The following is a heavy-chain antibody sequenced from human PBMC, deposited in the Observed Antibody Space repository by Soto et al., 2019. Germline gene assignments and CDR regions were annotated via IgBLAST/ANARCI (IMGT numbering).Heavy chain of an antibody. J-gene: IGHJ6*03. CDR3: ARDKKGGDAYYYYYYYMDV. CDR2: INHSGST. Sequence: SETLSLTCAVYGGSFSGYYWSWIRQPPGKGLEWIGEINHSGSTNYNPFLKSRVTISVDTSKNQFSLKLSSVTAADTAVYYCARDKKGGDAYYYYYYYMDVWGKGTTVTVSS. CDR1: GGSFSGYY. V-gene: IGHV4-34*01. D-gene: IGHD2-21*02.